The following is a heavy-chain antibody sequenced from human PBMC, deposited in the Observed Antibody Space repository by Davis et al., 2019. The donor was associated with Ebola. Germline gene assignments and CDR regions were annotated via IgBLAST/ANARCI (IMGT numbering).Heavy chain of an antibody. V-gene: IGHV3-74*01. J-gene: IGHJ4*02. Sequence: HTGGSLRLSCAASGFTFSSYWMHWVRQAPGKGLVWVSRINSDGSSTSYADSVKGRFTISRDNAKNSLYLQMNSLRAEDTAVYYCARGLLPSSIAPGAGYWGQGTLVTVSS. CDR2: INSDGSST. CDR1: GFTFSSYW. CDR3: ARGLLPSSIAPGAGY. D-gene: IGHD6-6*01.